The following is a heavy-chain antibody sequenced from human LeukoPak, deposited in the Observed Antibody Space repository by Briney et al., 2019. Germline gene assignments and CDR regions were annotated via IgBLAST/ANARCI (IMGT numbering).Heavy chain of an antibody. V-gene: IGHV1-69*05. Sequence: SVKVSCKAAGGTVTSYAISWVRQAPGQGLEWMGGIIPIFGTANYAQKFQGRVTMTRDMSTSTVYMELSSLRSEDTAVYYCARDREPYSSPSRKDYYYYYYMDVWGKGTTVTVSS. D-gene: IGHD6-6*01. J-gene: IGHJ6*03. CDR3: ARDREPYSSPSRKDYYYYYYMDV. CDR1: GGTVTSYA. CDR2: IIPIFGTA.